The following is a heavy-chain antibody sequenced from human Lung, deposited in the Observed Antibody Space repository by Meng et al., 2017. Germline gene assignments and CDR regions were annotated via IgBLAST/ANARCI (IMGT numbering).Heavy chain of an antibody. CDR2: INPKSGDT. CDR1: GYTFPDYW. CDR3: ARDEDISAAGKLFGDY. V-gene: IGHV1-2*06. D-gene: IGHD6-13*01. J-gene: IGHJ4*02. Sequence: QVQRGQCGDGGKNPGASGKASCKASGYTFPDYWLHWVRRAPGQGLEWMGRINPKSGDTHYAQRFQGRVTMTGDTSISTAYMELSGLRSDDTAMYYCARDEDISAAGKLFGDYWGQGTLVTVSS.